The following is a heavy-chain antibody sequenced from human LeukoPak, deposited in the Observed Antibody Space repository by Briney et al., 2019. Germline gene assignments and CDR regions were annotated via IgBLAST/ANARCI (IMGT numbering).Heavy chain of an antibody. CDR3: ARGQQWLFN. CDR2: FDPEDGET. V-gene: IGHV1-24*01. J-gene: IGHJ1*01. CDR1: GYTLTELS. Sequence: ASVKVSCKVSGYTLTELSMHWVRQAPGKGLEWMGGFDPEDGETIYAQKFQGRVTMTRDTSTSTVYMELSSLRSEDTAVYYCARGQQWLFNWGQGTLVTVSS. D-gene: IGHD6-19*01.